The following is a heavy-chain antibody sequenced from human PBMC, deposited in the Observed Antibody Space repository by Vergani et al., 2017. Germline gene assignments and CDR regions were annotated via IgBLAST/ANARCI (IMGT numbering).Heavy chain of an antibody. CDR2: ITGSGGKT. CDR3: AKDLAPGGH. V-gene: IGHV3-23*04. D-gene: IGHD3-10*01. Sequence: EVQLVESGGGVVQPGRSLRLSCAASGFTFSTYAMSWVRQAPGKGLEWVSAITGSGGKTYYADSVKGRFTISRDNSKNTLYVQMNSLRAEDTAIYYCAKDLAPGGHWGQGTLVTVSS. CDR1: GFTFSTYA. J-gene: IGHJ4*02.